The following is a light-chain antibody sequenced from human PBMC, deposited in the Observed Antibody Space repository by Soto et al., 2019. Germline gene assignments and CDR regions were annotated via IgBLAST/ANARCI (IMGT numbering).Light chain of an antibody. CDR1: SGYSNYK. V-gene: IGLV9-49*01. J-gene: IGLJ1*01. Sequence: QSVLTQPPSASASLGASVTLTCTLSSGYSNYKVDWYQQRPGKGPRFVMRVGTGGIVGSKGDGIPDRFSVLGSGLNRYLTIKNIQGEDESDSLCGADHGSGSNFVYVFGTGTKVTVL. CDR3: GADHGSGSNFVYV. CDR2: VGTGGIVG.